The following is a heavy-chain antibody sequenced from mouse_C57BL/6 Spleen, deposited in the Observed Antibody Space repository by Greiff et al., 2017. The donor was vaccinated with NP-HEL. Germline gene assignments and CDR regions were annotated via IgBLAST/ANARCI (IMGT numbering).Heavy chain of an antibody. CDR1: GFNIKDYY. V-gene: IGHV14-2*01. Sequence: EVQLQQSGAELVKPGASVKLSCTASGFNIKDYYMHWVKQRTEQGLEWIGRIDPEDGETKYATKFQGKATITADTSSNTAYLKLSCLTSEDTAVYYCAFYLDAMDYWGQGTSVTVSS. D-gene: IGHD5-1*01. CDR3: AFYLDAMDY. CDR2: IDPEDGET. J-gene: IGHJ4*01.